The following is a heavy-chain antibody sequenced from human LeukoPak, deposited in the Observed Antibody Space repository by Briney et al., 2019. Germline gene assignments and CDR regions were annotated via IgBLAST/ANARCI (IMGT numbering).Heavy chain of an antibody. D-gene: IGHD6-6*01. J-gene: IGHJ4*02. CDR2: IKQDGSEK. CDR1: GFTFSSYW. V-gene: IGHV3-7*01. CDR3: AASSSSVLYCFDY. Sequence: AGGSLRLSCAASGFTFSSYWMSWVRQAPGKGLEWVANIKQDGSEKYYVDSVKGRFTISRDNAKNSLYLQMNSLRAEDTAVYYCAASSSSVLYCFDYWGQGTLVTVSS.